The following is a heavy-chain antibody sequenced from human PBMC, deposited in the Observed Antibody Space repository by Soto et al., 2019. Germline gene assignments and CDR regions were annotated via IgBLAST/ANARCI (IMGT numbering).Heavy chain of an antibody. Sequence: ASVKVSCKASGYTFTSYAMHWVRQAPGQRLEWMGWINAGNGNTKYSQKFRGRVTITRDTSASTAYMELSSLRSEDTAVYYCARDEGTDAFDIWGQGAMVTVSS. J-gene: IGHJ3*02. D-gene: IGHD1-1*01. CDR2: INAGNGNT. V-gene: IGHV1-3*01. CDR1: GYTFTSYA. CDR3: ARDEGTDAFDI.